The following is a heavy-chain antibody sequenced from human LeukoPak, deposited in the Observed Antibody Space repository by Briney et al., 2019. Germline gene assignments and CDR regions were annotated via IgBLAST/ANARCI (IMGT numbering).Heavy chain of an antibody. D-gene: IGHD4-11*01. CDR2: IYSGGST. CDR3: ARDSGLTTEDY. CDR1: GFTVSSNY. J-gene: IGHJ4*02. V-gene: IGHV3-53*01. Sequence: GGSLRPSCAASGFTVSSNYMSWVRQAPGKGREWDSAIYSGGSTYYADCVKGRFTISRENSKHTLYLQMNSLGAEDTAVYYCARDSGLTTEDYWGEGTLVTVPS.